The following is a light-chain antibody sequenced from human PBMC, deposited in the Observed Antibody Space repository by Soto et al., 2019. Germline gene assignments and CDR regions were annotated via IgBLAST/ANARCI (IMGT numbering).Light chain of an antibody. CDR3: QSADSSGTYSVV. CDR2: KDS. V-gene: IGLV3-25*02. CDR1: ALPKQY. Sequence: SYELTQPPSVSVSPGQTARITCSGDALPKQYAYWYHQKPGQAPVLVIYKDSERPSGIPERFSGASSGTTATLTISGVQAEDEADYDCQSADSSGTYSVVFGGGTKLTVL. J-gene: IGLJ2*01.